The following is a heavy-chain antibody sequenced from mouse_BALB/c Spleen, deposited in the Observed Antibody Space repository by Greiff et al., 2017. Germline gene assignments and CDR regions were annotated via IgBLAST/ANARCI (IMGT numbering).Heavy chain of an antibody. CDR1: GYAFTHYL. D-gene: IGHD2-4*01. J-gene: IGHJ1*01. V-gene: IGHV1-54*01. CDR3: ARSGIKRWYFDV. CDR2: INPGSGGT. Sequence: VQLQQSGAELVRPGTSVKVSCKASGYAFTHYLIEWVKQRPGQGLEWIGVINPGSGGTNYNEKFKGKATLTADKSSSTAYMQLSSLTSDDSAVYFCARSGIKRWYFDVWGAGTTVTVSS.